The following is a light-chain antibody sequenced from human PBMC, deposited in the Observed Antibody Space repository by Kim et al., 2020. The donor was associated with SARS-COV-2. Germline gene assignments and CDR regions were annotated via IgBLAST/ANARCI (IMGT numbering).Light chain of an antibody. V-gene: IGKV3-20*01. CDR2: VAS. CDR3: QQYGNSPWT. CDR1: QSVNTNY. Sequence: SPGERATLSCRATQSVNTNYLAWYQQKPGQAPRLRIYVASRRVTGIPDRFSGSGSGTDFALTISRVEPEDFAVYYCQQYGNSPWTFGQGTKVDIK. J-gene: IGKJ1*01.